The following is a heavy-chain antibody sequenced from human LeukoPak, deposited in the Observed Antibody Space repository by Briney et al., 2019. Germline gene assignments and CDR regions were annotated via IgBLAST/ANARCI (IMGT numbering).Heavy chain of an antibody. J-gene: IGHJ4*02. Sequence: GGSLRLSCAASGFTFSSYAMHWGRQAPGKGLEWGAVISYDGSNKYYAGSVKGRFTISRDNSKNTLYLQMNSLRAEDTAIYYCAKDRTWTDILTGYYLYDFDYWGQGTLVTVSS. CDR1: GFTFSSYA. CDR2: ISYDGSNK. D-gene: IGHD3-9*01. CDR3: AKDRTWTDILTGYYLYDFDY. V-gene: IGHV3-30*04.